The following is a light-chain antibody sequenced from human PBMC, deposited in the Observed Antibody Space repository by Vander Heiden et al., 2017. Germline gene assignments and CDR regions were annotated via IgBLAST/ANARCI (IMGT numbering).Light chain of an antibody. Sequence: QSVLTHPPSASGTPGPRVFISCPGSSSHLGRNPVNWYQQLPGTAPKLLIFANNQRPSGVPDRFSGSKSGASASLAISGLQSEDEADYYCSSWDDSLKGVFGGGTKLTVL. CDR1: SSHLGRNP. CDR3: SSWDDSLKGV. CDR2: ANN. V-gene: IGLV1-44*01. J-gene: IGLJ3*02.